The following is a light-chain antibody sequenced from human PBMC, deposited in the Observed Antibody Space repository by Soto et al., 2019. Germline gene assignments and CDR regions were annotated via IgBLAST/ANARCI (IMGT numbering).Light chain of an antibody. CDR1: QSVSSN. J-gene: IGKJ5*01. V-gene: IGKV3-15*01. Sequence: EIVMTHSPATVSVAPRERVAXSRRASQSVSSNLAWYQQKPGQAPRLLIYGASTRATGIPARFSGSGSGTEFTLTISSLQSEDFAVYYCQQYNNWPPITFGQGTRLEIK. CDR3: QQYNNWPPIT. CDR2: GAS.